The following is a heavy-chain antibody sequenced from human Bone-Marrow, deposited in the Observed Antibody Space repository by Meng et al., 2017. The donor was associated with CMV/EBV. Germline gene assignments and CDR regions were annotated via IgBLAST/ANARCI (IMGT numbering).Heavy chain of an antibody. CDR2: IIPILGIA. CDR3: AREVGVIVSYASDI. D-gene: IGHD3-16*02. CDR1: GGTFSSYT. Sequence: VKLECKASGGTFSSYTISWVRQAPGQGLEWMGRIIPILGIANYAQKFQGRVTITADKSTSTAYMELSSLRSEDTAVHYCAREVGVIVSYASDIWAQGTMVTVSS. V-gene: IGHV1-69*04. J-gene: IGHJ3*02.